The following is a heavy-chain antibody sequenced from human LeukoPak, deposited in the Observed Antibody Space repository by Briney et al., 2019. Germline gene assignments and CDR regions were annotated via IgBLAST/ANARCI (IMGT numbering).Heavy chain of an antibody. V-gene: IGHV3-33*06. CDR3: AKDAFAAGGYFDY. J-gene: IGHJ4*02. CDR2: IWYDGSNK. Sequence: GGSLRLSCAAPGFTFSSYGMHWVRQAPGKGLEWVAVIWYDGSNKYYADSVKGRFTISRDNSKNTLYLQMNSLRAEDTAVYYCAKDAFAAGGYFDYWGQGTLVTVSS. CDR1: GFTFSSYG. D-gene: IGHD2-8*02.